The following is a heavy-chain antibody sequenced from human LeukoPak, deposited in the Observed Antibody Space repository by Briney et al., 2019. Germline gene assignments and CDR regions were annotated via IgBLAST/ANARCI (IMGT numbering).Heavy chain of an antibody. J-gene: IGHJ4*02. D-gene: IGHD4-17*01. CDR1: GYTFTGYY. CDR3: AREFTVTTWGLHY. V-gene: IGHV1-18*04. CDR2: ISAYNGNT. Sequence: ASVKVSCKASGYTFTGYYMHWVRQAPGQGLEWMGWISAYNGNTNYAQKLQGRVTMTTDTSTSTAYMELRSLRSDDTAVYYCAREFTVTTWGLHYWGQGTLVTVSS.